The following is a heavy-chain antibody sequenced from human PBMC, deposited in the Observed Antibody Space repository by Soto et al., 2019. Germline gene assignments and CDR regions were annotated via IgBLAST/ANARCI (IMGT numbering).Heavy chain of an antibody. CDR3: ARSIDTGYYYYGMDV. V-gene: IGHV4-59*01. CDR2: IYYSGST. Sequence: SETLSLTCTVSGASITNYYWSWIRQPPGKGLEWIAYIYYSGSTNYNPSLKSRVTISIDTSRTQFSLKLSSVTAADTAMYYCARSIDTGYYYYGMDVWGQGTTVTVSS. CDR1: GASITNYY. J-gene: IGHJ6*02.